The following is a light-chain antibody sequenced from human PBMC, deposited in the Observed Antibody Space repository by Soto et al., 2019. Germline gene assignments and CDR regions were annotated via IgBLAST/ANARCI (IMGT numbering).Light chain of an antibody. J-gene: IGKJ1*01. CDR1: QSSSSW. V-gene: IGKV1-5*01. CDR2: DAS. Sequence: DIQMTQSPSTLSASVGDRVTITCRASQSSSSWLAWYQQKLGKAPKLLIYDASSLESGVPSRFSGSESGTEFTLTISSLQPDDSATYYCQQYDTYWEAFGQGTKVEIK. CDR3: QQYDTYWEA.